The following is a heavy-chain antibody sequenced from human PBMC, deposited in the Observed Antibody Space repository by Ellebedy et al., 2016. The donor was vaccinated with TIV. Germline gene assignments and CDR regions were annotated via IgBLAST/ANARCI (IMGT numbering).Heavy chain of an antibody. CDR3: VRRSGSYFDY. V-gene: IGHV3-7*01. CDR1: GFTFNDYW. D-gene: IGHD3-10*01. CDR2: IKDDGTEK. J-gene: IGHJ4*02. Sequence: PGGSLRLSCAASGFTFNDYWMNWVRQAPGKGLEWVANIKDDGTEKYYLESVKGRFTISRDNARNSLFLQMNSLTTEDTAVYYCVRRSGSYFDYWGQGTLLTVSS.